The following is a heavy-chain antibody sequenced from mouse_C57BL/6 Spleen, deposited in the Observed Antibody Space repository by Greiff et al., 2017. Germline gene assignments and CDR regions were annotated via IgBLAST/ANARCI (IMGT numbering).Heavy chain of an antibody. CDR1: GFTITDYY. CDR3: ARDDYDAQAWFDY. D-gene: IGHD2-4*01. Sequence: VQLQQSGAELVKPGASVKLSCTASGFTITDYYMHWVKQRPEQGLEWIGRIDPEDGGTKYAAKFQGKATITADTSSNTAYLQLSSLTSEDTAVYDCARDDYDAQAWFDYWGQGTLVSVSA. V-gene: IGHV14-2*01. J-gene: IGHJ3*01. CDR2: IDPEDGGT.